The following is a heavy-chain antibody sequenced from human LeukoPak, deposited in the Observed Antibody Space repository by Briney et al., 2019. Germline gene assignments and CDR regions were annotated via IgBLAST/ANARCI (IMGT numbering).Heavy chain of an antibody. CDR1: GFTFTSSA. Sequence: SGPEVKKPCTSVKVSCKASGFTFTSSAMQWVQQARGQRLDWIGWIVVGSGNTNYAQKFQERVTITRDMYTRTAYMELSSLRSEDTAVYYCAAESTVTTDAFDIWGQGTMVTVSS. CDR3: AAESTVTTDAFDI. D-gene: IGHD4-11*01. J-gene: IGHJ3*02. CDR2: IVVGSGNT. V-gene: IGHV1-58*02.